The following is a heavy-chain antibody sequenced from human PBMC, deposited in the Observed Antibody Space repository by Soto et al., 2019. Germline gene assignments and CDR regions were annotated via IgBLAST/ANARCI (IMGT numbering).Heavy chain of an antibody. CDR2: INAGNGNT. CDR3: ARGYSSGWFDY. CDR1: GYTFTSYA. V-gene: IGHV1-3*01. Sequence: QVQLVQSGAEVKKPGASVKVSCKASGYTFTSYAMHWVRQAPGQRLEWMGWINAGNGNTKYSQQFQGRVTITRDTSASTAYMELSSLRSEDTAVYYCARGYSSGWFDYWGQGTLVTVSS. J-gene: IGHJ4*02. D-gene: IGHD6-19*01.